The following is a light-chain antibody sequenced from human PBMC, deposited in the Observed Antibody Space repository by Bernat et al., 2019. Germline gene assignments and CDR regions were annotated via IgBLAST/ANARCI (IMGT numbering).Light chain of an antibody. CDR1: QDISIS. J-gene: IGKJ4*01. CDR2: SAS. V-gene: IGKV1-16*02. Sequence: DIQMTQSPTLLSASVGDKVTITCRASQDISISLAWFQQKPGRAPKSLIYSASILQSEFPSKFSGSGYGTDFTLTISSLQPEDFATYYCQQSYSTPLTFGGGTKVEIK. CDR3: QQSYSTPLT.